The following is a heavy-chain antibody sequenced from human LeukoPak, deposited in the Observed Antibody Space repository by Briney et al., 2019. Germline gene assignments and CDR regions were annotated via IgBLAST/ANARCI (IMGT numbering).Heavy chain of an antibody. CDR1: GESITELG. Sequence: ASVKVSCKVSGESITELGMHWVRQSPGEGLEWMGGLVPENYQTIYAQDFQGRVTMTEDTSTDTAYMELSSLRSEDTAIYYCALASDYYDSSGYYLEIWGQGTLVTVSA. D-gene: IGHD3-22*01. CDR3: ALASDYYDSSGYYLEI. V-gene: IGHV1-24*01. J-gene: IGHJ3*02. CDR2: LVPENYQT.